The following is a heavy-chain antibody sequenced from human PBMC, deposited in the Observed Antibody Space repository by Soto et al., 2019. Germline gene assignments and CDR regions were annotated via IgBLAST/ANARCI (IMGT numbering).Heavy chain of an antibody. CDR2: INAGNGDT. CDR1: GITFSTYA. Sequence: QVQLVQSGAEVKKPGASVKVSCKASGITFSTYAIHWVRQAPGQRLEWMGWINAGNGDTRYSQKFQGRVTLTRDTSANTVYMELSSLRSEDTALYYCARAISGYVTWGQGALVTVSS. V-gene: IGHV1-3*01. CDR3: ARAISGYVT. D-gene: IGHD5-12*01. J-gene: IGHJ5*02.